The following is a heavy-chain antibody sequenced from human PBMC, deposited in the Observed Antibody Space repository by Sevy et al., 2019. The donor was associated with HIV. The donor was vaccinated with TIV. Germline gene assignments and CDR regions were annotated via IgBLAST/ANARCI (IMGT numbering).Heavy chain of an antibody. CDR2: ISYDGSNK. Sequence: GGSLRLSCAASGFTFSSYGMHWVRQAPGKGLEWVAVISYDGSNKYYADSVKGRFTISRDNSKNTLYLQMNSLRAEDTAVYYCARQHYDSSGYLGYWGQGTLVTVSS. V-gene: IGHV3-30*19. CDR1: GFTFSSYG. CDR3: ARQHYDSSGYLGY. J-gene: IGHJ4*02. D-gene: IGHD3-22*01.